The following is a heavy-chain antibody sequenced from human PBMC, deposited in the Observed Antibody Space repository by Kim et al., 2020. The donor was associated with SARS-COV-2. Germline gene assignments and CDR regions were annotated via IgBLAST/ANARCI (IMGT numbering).Heavy chain of an antibody. CDR3: ARHSDSWNYESGDV. V-gene: IGHV4-39*01. D-gene: IGHD1-7*01. CDR2: IYYSGST. J-gene: IGHJ6*04. CDR1: GGSISSSSYY. Sequence: SETLSLACTVSGGSISSSSYYWGWIRQPPGKGLEWIGSIYYSGSTYYNPSLKSRVTISVDTSKNQFSLKLSSVTAADTAVYYCARHSDSWNYESGDVWGKGTTVTVSS.